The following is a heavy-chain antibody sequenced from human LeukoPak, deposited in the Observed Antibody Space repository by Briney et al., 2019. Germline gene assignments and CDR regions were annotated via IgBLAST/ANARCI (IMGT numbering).Heavy chain of an antibody. CDR3: ATEEWSYNFDY. CDR2: IKTKTDGGTT. V-gene: IGHV3-15*01. D-gene: IGHD3-3*01. Sequence: GGSLRLSCAASGFTFSNAWMSWVRQAPGKGLEWVAHIKTKTDGGTTDYAAPVKGRFTISRDESKKTLYLQMYTLKTEDTAVYYCATEEWSYNFDYWGQGTLVTVSS. CDR1: GFTFSNAW. J-gene: IGHJ4*02.